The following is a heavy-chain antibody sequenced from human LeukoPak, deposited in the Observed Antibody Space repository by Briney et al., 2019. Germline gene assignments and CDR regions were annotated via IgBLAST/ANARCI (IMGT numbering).Heavy chain of an antibody. CDR2: IFPSGGEI. V-gene: IGHV3-21*01. CDR3: ARDFRGDYDFDY. CDR1: GFTFSTFA. J-gene: IGHJ4*02. Sequence: GGSLRLSCAASGFTFSTFAMIWVRQPPGKGLEWVSSIFPSGGEIHYADSVKGRFTISRDNAKNSLYLQMNSLRAEDTAVYYCARDFRGDYDFDYWGQGTLVTVSS. D-gene: IGHD3-3*01.